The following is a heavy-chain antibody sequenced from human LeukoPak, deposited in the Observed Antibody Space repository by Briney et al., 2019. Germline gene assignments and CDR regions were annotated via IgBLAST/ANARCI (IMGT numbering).Heavy chain of an antibody. CDR3: ARALHYSSGYFFDH. Sequence: GGSLRLSCAASGFTFSDHYMDWVRQAPGKGLEWVGRSRNKANSYTTEYAASVKGRFTISRDDSKNSLYLQMNSLKTEDTAVYYCARALHYSSGYFFDHWGQGTLVTVSS. V-gene: IGHV3-72*01. D-gene: IGHD3-22*01. J-gene: IGHJ4*02. CDR2: SRNKANSYTT. CDR1: GFTFSDHY.